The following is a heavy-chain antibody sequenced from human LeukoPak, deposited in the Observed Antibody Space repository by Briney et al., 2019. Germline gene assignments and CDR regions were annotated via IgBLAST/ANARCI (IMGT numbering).Heavy chain of an antibody. V-gene: IGHV1-8*02. CDR3: ARGTSTYDFWSGYRL. D-gene: IGHD3-3*01. CDR1: GYTFTSYY. CDR2: MNPNSGNT. J-gene: IGHJ4*02. Sequence: SVKVSCKASGYTFTSYYMHWVRQATGQGLEWMGWMNPNSGNTGYAQKFQGRVTMTRNTSISTAYMELSSLRSEDTAVYYCARGTSTYDFWSGYRLWGQGTLVTVSS.